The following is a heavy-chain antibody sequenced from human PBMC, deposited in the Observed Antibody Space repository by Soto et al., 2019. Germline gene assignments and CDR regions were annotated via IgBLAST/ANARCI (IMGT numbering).Heavy chain of an antibody. Sequence: GGSLRLSCAASGFTFSSYEMNWVRQAPGKGLEWVSYISSSGSTIYYADSVKGRFTISRDNAKNSLYLQMNSLRAEDTAVYYCARGSGRERGANYYYYGMDVWGQGTTVTVSS. V-gene: IGHV3-48*03. D-gene: IGHD3-10*01. CDR1: GFTFSSYE. J-gene: IGHJ6*02. CDR3: ARGSGRERGANYYYYGMDV. CDR2: ISSSGSTI.